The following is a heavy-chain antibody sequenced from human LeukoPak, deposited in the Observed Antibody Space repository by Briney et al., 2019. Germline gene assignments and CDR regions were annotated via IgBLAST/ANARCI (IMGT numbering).Heavy chain of an antibody. CDR3: ARVPFSRSGSYLNDY. J-gene: IGHJ4*02. CDR1: GYTFTGYY. V-gene: IGHV1-2*02. CDR2: INPNSGGT. Sequence: ASVKVSCKVSGYTFTGYYMHWVRQAPGQGLEWMGWINPNSGGTNYAQKFQGRVTMTRDTSISTAYMELSRLRSDDTAVYYCARVPFSRSGSYLNDYWGQGTLVTVSS. D-gene: IGHD1-26*01.